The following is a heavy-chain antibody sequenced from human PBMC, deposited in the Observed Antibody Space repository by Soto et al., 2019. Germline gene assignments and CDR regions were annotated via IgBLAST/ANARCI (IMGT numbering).Heavy chain of an antibody. CDR1: GFTLRSYS. D-gene: IGHD6-19*01. V-gene: IGHV3-21*04. CDR3: AKKRQWLLRFTFDY. Sequence: PCGSLRLSCAASGFTLRSYSMTWARQAPGKGLEWVSSISSSSSYIYYADSVKGLFTISRDNAKNTLYLQMNSLRAEDTAVYYCAKKRQWLLRFTFDYWGQGSLVTVSS. CDR2: ISSSSSYI. J-gene: IGHJ4*02.